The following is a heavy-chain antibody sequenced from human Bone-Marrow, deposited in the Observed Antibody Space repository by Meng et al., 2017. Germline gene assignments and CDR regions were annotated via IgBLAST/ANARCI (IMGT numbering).Heavy chain of an antibody. V-gene: IGHV1-2*02. J-gene: IGHJ4*02. CDR1: GYTFTGYY. D-gene: IGHD6-19*01. Sequence: ASVKVSCKASGYTFTGYYMHWVRQAPGQGLEWMGWINPNSGGTNYAQKFQGRVTMTRDTSISTAYMELSRLRSDDTAVYYCARGYFSRGWYAPSYFDYWGQGTLVTVSS. CDR2: INPNSGGT. CDR3: ARGYFSRGWYAPSYFDY.